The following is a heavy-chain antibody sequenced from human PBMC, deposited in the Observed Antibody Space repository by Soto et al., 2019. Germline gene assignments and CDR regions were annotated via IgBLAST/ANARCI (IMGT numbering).Heavy chain of an antibody. CDR2: IYPGDSDT. CDR1: GYSFTSYW. CDR3: ARHNNYYDSSGYLNIDY. D-gene: IGHD3-22*01. J-gene: IGHJ4*02. Sequence: GEALKISCKGSGYSFTSYWIGWVRQMPGKGLEWMGIIYPGDSDTRYSPSFQGQVTISADKSISTAYLQWSSLKASDTAMYYCARHNNYYDSSGYLNIDYWGQETLVTISS. V-gene: IGHV5-51*01.